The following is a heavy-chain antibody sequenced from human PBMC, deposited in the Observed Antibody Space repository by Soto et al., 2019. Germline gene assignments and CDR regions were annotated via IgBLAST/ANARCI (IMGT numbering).Heavy chain of an antibody. V-gene: IGHV3-74*01. CDR1: GFTLNSFF. Sequence: GGSLRLSCGAPGFTLNSFFMHWARQAPGKGLMWVSRISNDGSSTTYGDSVKGRFTISRDNARNTLYLQMNSLRAVDTAVYFCVRDQDSRGYSVFNLWGQGA. D-gene: IGHD3-22*01. CDR3: VRDQDSRGYSVFNL. J-gene: IGHJ5*02. CDR2: ISNDGSST.